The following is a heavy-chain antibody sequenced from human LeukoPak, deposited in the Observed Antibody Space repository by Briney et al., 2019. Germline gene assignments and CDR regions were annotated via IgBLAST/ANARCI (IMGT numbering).Heavy chain of an antibody. V-gene: IGHV4-59*01. D-gene: IGHD6-6*01. Sequence: PSETLSLTCTVSGGSISSYYWSWIRQPPGKGLEWIGDIYYSGSTNYNPSLKSRVTISVDTSKNQFSLKLSSVTAADTAVYYCARAKVAARPGWFDPWGQGTLVTVSS. CDR1: GGSISSYY. CDR2: IYYSGST. J-gene: IGHJ5*02. CDR3: ARAKVAARPGWFDP.